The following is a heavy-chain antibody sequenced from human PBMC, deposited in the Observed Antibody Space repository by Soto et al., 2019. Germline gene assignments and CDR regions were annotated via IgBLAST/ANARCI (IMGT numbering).Heavy chain of an antibody. CDR2: IKSKTDGGTT. J-gene: IGHJ3*02. Sequence: NPGGSLRLSCAASGFTFSNAWMSWVRQAPGKGLEWVGRIKSKTDGGTTDYAAPVKGRFTISRDDSKNTLYLQMNSLKTEDTAVYYCTTPVDTAMVDAFDIWGQGTMVTVSS. D-gene: IGHD5-18*01. CDR1: GFTFSNAW. CDR3: TTPVDTAMVDAFDI. V-gene: IGHV3-15*01.